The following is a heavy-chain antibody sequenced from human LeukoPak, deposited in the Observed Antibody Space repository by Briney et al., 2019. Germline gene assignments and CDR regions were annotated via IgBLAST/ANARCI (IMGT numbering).Heavy chain of an antibody. CDR2: ISWNSGSI. CDR3: AKASSYDSSGYLDY. CDR1: GFTFDDYA. J-gene: IGHJ4*02. V-gene: IGHV3-9*01. D-gene: IGHD3-22*01. Sequence: PGGSLRLSCAAPGFTFDDYAMHWVRQAPGKGLEWVSGISWNSGSIGYADSVKGRFTISRDNAKNSLYLQMNSLRAEDTALYYCAKASSYDSSGYLDYWGQGTLVTVSS.